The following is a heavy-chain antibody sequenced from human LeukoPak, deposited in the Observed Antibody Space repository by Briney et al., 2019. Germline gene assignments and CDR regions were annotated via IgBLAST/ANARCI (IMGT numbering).Heavy chain of an antibody. J-gene: IGHJ4*02. CDR1: GFTFSSYA. Sequence: PGGSLRLSCAASGFTFSSYAMSWVRQAPGKGREWVSAISGSGGSTYYADSVKGRFTISRDNSKNTLYPQMNSLRAEDTAVYYCAKDLEQWLVPSYYFDYWGQGTLVTVSS. D-gene: IGHD6-19*01. V-gene: IGHV3-23*01. CDR2: ISGSGGST. CDR3: AKDLEQWLVPSYYFDY.